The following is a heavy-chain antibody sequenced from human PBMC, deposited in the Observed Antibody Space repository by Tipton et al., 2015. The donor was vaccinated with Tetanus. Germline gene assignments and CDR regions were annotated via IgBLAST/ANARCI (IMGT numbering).Heavy chain of an antibody. V-gene: IGHV4-31*03. CDR2: IYYSGST. D-gene: IGHD6-6*01. CDR3: ARDQGGGRVVRLNWFDP. CDR1: GGSISGSPYF. Sequence: TLSLTCTVSGGSISGSPYFWNWIRQQPGKGPEWIGYIYYSGSTYYNPSLKSRVTMSVDTSKNQFSLSLSSVTAADTAVYYCARDQGGGRVVRLNWFDPWGPGTLVTVSS. J-gene: IGHJ5*02.